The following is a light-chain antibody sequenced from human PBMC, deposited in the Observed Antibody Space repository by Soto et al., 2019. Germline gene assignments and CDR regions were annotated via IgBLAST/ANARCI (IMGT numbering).Light chain of an antibody. CDR3: QSYDSSLSGWV. Sequence: QSVLTQPPSVSGAPGQRGTISRTGSSSNIGAGYDVHWYQQLPGTAPKLLIYGNSNRPSGVPDRFSGSKSGTSASLAITGLRAEDEAEYYCQSYDSSLSGWVFGGGTKLTVL. V-gene: IGLV1-40*01. J-gene: IGLJ3*02. CDR1: SSNIGAGYD. CDR2: GNS.